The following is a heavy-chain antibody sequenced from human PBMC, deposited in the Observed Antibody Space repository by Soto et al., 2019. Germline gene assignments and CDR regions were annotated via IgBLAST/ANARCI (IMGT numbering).Heavy chain of an antibody. CDR1: GGTFSSYA. D-gene: IGHD4-17*01. J-gene: IGHJ4*02. CDR3: ARDDYGGNGPLDY. CDR2: IIPIFGTA. V-gene: IGHV1-69*13. Sequence: SVKVSCKASGGTFSSYAISWVRQAPGQGLEWMGGIIPIFGTANYAQKVQGRVTITADESTSTAYMELSSLRSEDTAVYYCARDDYGGNGPLDYWGQGTLVTVSS.